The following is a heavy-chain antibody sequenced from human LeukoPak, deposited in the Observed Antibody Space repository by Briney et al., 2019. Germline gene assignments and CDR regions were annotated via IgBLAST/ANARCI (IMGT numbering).Heavy chain of an antibody. J-gene: IGHJ4*02. CDR1: GYSLTGYH. D-gene: IGHD7-27*01. Sequence: GASVKVSCKASGYSLTGYHMHWVRQAPGQGLEWMGRINPNSGDTNYAQKFQGRVTMTRDTSISTAYMELSRLRSDDTAVYYCARVNWGLYYFDYWGQGTLVTVSS. CDR3: ARVNWGLYYFDY. V-gene: IGHV1-2*06. CDR2: INPNSGDT.